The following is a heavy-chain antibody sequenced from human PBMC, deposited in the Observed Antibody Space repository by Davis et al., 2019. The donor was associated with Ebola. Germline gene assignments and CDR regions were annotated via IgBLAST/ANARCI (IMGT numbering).Heavy chain of an antibody. CDR2: ISDSGGST. Sequence: PGGSLRLSCAASGFTFSNYAMSWVRQAPGKGLEWVSGISDSGGSTHYADSVKGRFTISRDNSKNTLYLQMNSLRAEDTAVYYCARWPVLRYLGYGMDVWGKGTTVTVSS. D-gene: IGHD3-9*01. CDR3: ARWPVLRYLGYGMDV. J-gene: IGHJ6*04. V-gene: IGHV3-23*01. CDR1: GFTFSNYA.